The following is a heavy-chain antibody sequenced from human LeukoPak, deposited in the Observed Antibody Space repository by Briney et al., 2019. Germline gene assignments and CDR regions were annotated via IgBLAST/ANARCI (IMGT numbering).Heavy chain of an antibody. Sequence: GGSLRLPCAASGFTFSNYAMSWVRQAPGKGLEWVSTVSGSGGSTYYADSVKGRFTISRDNSKNTLYLQMNSLRAEDTAVYYCARDSSPTYYYDSSGYYWSAWGQGTLVTVSS. CDR2: VSGSGGST. V-gene: IGHV3-23*01. D-gene: IGHD3-22*01. CDR3: ARDSSPTYYYDSSGYYWSA. CDR1: GFTFSNYA. J-gene: IGHJ5*02.